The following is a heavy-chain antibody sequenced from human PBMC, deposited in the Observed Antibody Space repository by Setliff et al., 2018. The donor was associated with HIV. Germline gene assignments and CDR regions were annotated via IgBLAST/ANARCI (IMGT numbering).Heavy chain of an antibody. CDR3: ASVAAAGYYYYGMDV. D-gene: IGHD6-13*01. J-gene: IGHJ6*02. Sequence: SETLSLTCTVSGASISSYYWNWFRQPAGKGLEWIGRIYTSGSTNYNPSLKSRVTISVDTSKNQFSLKLSSVTAADTAVYYCASVAAAGYYYYGMDVWGQGTTVTVS. CDR2: IYTSGST. CDR1: GASISSYY. V-gene: IGHV4-4*07.